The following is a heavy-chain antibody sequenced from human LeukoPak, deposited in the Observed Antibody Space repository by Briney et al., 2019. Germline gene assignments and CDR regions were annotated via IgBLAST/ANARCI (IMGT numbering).Heavy chain of an antibody. D-gene: IGHD3-10*02. CDR2: ISTISSYI. J-gene: IGHJ6*04. V-gene: IGHV3-21*01. Sequence: PGGSLRLSCAASGFTFSGSTMNWVRQAPGKGLEWVSFISTISSYIYYADSVRGRFTISRDNAKNSLYLQMNSLRAEDTAVYYCAELGITMIGGVWGKGTTVTISS. CDR3: AELGITMIGGV. CDR1: GFTFSGST.